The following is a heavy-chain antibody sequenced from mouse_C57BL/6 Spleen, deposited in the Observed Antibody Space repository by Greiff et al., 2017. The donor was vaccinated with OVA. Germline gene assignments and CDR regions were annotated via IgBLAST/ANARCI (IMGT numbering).Heavy chain of an antibody. J-gene: IGHJ2*01. CDR3: ARNLGYDGLDY. V-gene: IGHV2-2*01. CDR1: GFSLTSYG. Sequence: VKVVESGPGLVQPSQSLSITCTVSGFSLTSYGVHWVRQSPGKGLEWLGVIWSGGSTDYNAAFISRLSISKDNSKSQVFFKMNSLQADDTAIYDCARNLGYDGLDYWGQGTTLTVSS. CDR2: IWSGGST. D-gene: IGHD2-2*01.